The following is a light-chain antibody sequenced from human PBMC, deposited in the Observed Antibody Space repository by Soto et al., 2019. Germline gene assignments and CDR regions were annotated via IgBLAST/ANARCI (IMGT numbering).Light chain of an antibody. J-gene: IGKJ4*02. CDR3: QQYHTWLT. Sequence: DIQMTQSPSTLSASIGDRVTITCRASHDISSWLAWYQQKPGKAPKLLIYKASTLQSGVPSRFSGSGSGTEFTLTISSLQPDDFATYYCQQYHTWLTFGGGTKVEIK. CDR1: HDISSW. CDR2: KAS. V-gene: IGKV1-5*03.